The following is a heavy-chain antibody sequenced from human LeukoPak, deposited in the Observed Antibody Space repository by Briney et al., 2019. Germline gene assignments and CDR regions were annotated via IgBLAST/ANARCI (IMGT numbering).Heavy chain of an antibody. CDR3: AKDRDIVVVPGGIRQGLDY. CDR1: GFTFTNAW. V-gene: IGHV3-15*01. D-gene: IGHD2-2*01. J-gene: IGHJ4*02. CDR2: IKSNTDGGTA. Sequence: GGSLRLSCAASGFTFTNAWMSWVRQAPGEGLEWVGRIKSNTDGGTADYAAPVKDRVTISRDNSKNTLYLQMNSLRAEDTSVYYCAKDRDIVVVPGGIRQGLDYWGQGTLVTVSS.